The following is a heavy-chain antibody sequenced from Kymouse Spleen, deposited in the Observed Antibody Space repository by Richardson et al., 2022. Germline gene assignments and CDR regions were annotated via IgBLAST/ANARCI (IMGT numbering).Heavy chain of an antibody. CDR1: GFTFSSYG. D-gene: IGHD1-7*01. Sequence: QVQLVESGGGVVQPGRSLRLSCAASGFTFSSYGMHWVRQAPGKGLEWVAVIWYDGSNKYYADSVKGRFTISRDNSKNTLYLQMNSLRAEDTAVYYCARELTGTPFDYWGQGTLVTVSS. J-gene: IGHJ4*02. CDR3: ARELTGTPFDY. CDR2: IWYDGSNK. V-gene: IGHV3-33*01.